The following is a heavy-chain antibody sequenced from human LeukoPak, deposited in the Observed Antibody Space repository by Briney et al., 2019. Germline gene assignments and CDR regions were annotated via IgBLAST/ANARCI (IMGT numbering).Heavy chain of an antibody. CDR1: GGSFSGYY. CDR3: ARGRHYDILTGYYNERYFDY. Sequence: PSETLSLTCAVYGGSFSGYYWNWIRQPPGKGLEWIGEINHSGSTNYNPSLKSRVTISVDTSKNDFSLKLSSVTAADTAVYDCARGRHYDILTGYYNERYFDYWGQRTLVTVSS. V-gene: IGHV4-34*01. D-gene: IGHD3-9*01. J-gene: IGHJ4*02. CDR2: INHSGST.